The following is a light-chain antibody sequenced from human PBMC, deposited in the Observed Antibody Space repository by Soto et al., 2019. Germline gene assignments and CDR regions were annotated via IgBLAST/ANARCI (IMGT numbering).Light chain of an antibody. CDR1: SSDVGGYNY. CDR3: ASYTTSTTLVL. J-gene: IGLJ2*01. Sequence: QSALTQPASVSGSPGQSITISCTGTSSDVGGYNYVSWYQQHPGKAPKLMIYDVSNRPSGVSNRFSGSKSGNTASLTISGLQAEDGADYYCASYTTSTTLVLFGGGPKLPVL. V-gene: IGLV2-14*01. CDR2: DVS.